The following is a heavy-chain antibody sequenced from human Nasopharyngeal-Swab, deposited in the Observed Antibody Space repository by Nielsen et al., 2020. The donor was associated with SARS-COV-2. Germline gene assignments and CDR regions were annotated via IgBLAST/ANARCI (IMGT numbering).Heavy chain of an antibody. J-gene: IGHJ4*02. Sequence: ASVKVSCKASGYTFPNYGISWVRQAPGQGLEWMGWISADNGGTNYAQKLQARVTMTTDTSTSTAYMELTSLRFDDTAIYYCARVPFRSGWLGLDYWGQGTPVTVSS. CDR2: ISADNGGT. V-gene: IGHV1-18*01. D-gene: IGHD6-19*01. CDR3: ARVPFRSGWLGLDY. CDR1: GYTFPNYG.